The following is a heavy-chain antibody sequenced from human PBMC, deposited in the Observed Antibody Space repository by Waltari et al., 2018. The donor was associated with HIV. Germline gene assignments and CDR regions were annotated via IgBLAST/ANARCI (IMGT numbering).Heavy chain of an antibody. CDR3: ARVYSSTTGRALDY. J-gene: IGHJ4*02. V-gene: IGHV3-7*01. D-gene: IGHD1-1*01. CDR2: IKEDGREK. CDR1: AFIFSNYL. Sequence: EVQLVESGGCLVHPGGSLCLSCVGSAFIFSNYLMTWVRQVQGKGREWGYNIKEDGREKNYVDSVAGRFSISRDNANNSLYLQLNSLRDEDTAVYYGARVYSSTTGRALDYWGQGTLVTVSS.